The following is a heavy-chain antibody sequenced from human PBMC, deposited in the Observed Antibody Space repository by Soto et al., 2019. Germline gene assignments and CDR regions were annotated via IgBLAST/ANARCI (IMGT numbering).Heavy chain of an antibody. CDR3: ARMKTIFGVITSSYFDY. J-gene: IGHJ4*02. CDR1: GGSISSYY. Sequence: QVQLQESGPGLLKPSETLSLTCTVSGGSISSYYWNWIRQPPGKGLEWIGYIYYTGSTNYNPSLKSRVTISVDTSKNQLSLKVRSVTAADTAVYYCARMKTIFGVITSSYFDYWGQGTLVTVCS. D-gene: IGHD3-3*01. V-gene: IGHV4-59*01. CDR2: IYYTGST.